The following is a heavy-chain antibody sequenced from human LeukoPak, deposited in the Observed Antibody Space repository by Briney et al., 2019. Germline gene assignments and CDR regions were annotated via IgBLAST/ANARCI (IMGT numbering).Heavy chain of an antibody. Sequence: GGSLRLSCAASGFTFSSYAMSWVRQALGKGLEWVSAISGSGGSTYYADSVKGRFTISRDNSKNTLYLQMNSLRAEDTAVYYCAGDCSSTSCYYYMDVWGKGTTVTVSS. CDR1: GFTFSSYA. CDR3: AGDCSSTSCYYYMDV. J-gene: IGHJ6*03. D-gene: IGHD2-2*01. V-gene: IGHV3-23*01. CDR2: ISGSGGST.